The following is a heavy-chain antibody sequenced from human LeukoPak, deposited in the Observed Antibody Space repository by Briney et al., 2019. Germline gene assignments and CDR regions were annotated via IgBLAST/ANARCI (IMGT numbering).Heavy chain of an antibody. V-gene: IGHV3-53*01. CDR2: IFSGGST. D-gene: IGHD3-22*01. Sequence: GGSLRLSCAASGFSVSSNFMTWVRQAPGKGLEWLSVIFSGGSTYYADSVKGRFTISRDNSKNTLYLQMNSLRAEDTAVYYCARRDGSGYYALDYWGQGFLVT. CDR3: ARRDGSGYYALDY. J-gene: IGHJ4*02. CDR1: GFSVSSNF.